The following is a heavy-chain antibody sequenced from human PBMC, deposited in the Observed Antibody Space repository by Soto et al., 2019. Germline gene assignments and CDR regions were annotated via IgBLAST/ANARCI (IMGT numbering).Heavy chain of an antibody. CDR2: MWYDGTNK. J-gene: IGHJ3*02. CDR3: ARDATFGTKGGSFDI. D-gene: IGHD3-16*01. V-gene: IGHV3-33*01. CDR1: GSTFRIYS. Sequence: LRLSCAASGSTFRIYSMHWVRQSPGKGLEWVAVMWYDGTNKYYGESVKGRFTISRDNSENTLYLQMNSLRAEDTAVYYCARDATFGTKGGSFDIWGHGTLVTVSS.